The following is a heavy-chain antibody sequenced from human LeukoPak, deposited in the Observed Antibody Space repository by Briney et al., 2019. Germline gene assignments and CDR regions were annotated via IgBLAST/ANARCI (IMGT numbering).Heavy chain of an antibody. V-gene: IGHV4-61*01. J-gene: IGHJ4*02. CDR1: GGSVSGGNYY. Sequence: SETLSLTCTVSGGSVSGGNYYCSWIRQSPGKGLEWIGYIHYSGSTVYNPSLKSRVTMSIDTSKNQFSLKLSSVTAADTAVYYCARFRLEVRGFDYWGQGTLVTVSS. D-gene: IGHD1-7*01. CDR3: ARFRLEVRGFDY. CDR2: IHYSGST.